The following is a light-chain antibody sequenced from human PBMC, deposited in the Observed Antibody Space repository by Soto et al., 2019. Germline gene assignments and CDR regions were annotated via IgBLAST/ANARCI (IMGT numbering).Light chain of an antibody. CDR3: VAWDGSLNSLL. CDR2: RTD. Sequence: QSVLTQPPSASGTPGQRVTISCSGSSSNIGSNYVYWYLQVPGTAPKLLIYRTDQRPSGVPDRFSASKPGASASLVISGRRSEDEADYYCVAWDGSLNSLLFGGGTKHRP. J-gene: IGLJ2*01. CDR1: SSNIGSNY. V-gene: IGLV1-47*01.